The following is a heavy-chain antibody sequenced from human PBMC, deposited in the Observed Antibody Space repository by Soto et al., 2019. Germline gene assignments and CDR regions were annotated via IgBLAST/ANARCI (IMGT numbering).Heavy chain of an antibody. CDR1: GFNFSTHI. CDR2: LSGSSTYI. V-gene: IGHV3-21*06. D-gene: IGHD1-1*01. J-gene: IGHJ3*01. Sequence: EVQVVESGGGLVQPGGSLRLSCAASGFNFSTHILTWVRQAPGKGLEWISSLSGSSTYIYHADSVKGRFAISRDNAKNSLFLQMSSLRAEDTALYYCARMGTTNAFDVWGQGTMVTVSS. CDR3: ARMGTTNAFDV.